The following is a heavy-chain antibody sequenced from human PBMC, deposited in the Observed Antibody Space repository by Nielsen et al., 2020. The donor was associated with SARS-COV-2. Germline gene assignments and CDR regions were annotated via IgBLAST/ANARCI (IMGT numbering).Heavy chain of an antibody. D-gene: IGHD2-15*01. CDR3: ASEVCSGGSCYLYFYGMDV. J-gene: IGHJ6*02. V-gene: IGHV1-69*13. CDR2: LIPIFGTA. CDR1: GVTFSSYA. Sequence: SVKVSCKASGVTFSSYAISWVRQAPGQGLEWMGGLIPIFGTANYAQKFQGRVTITADESTGTAYMELGSLRSEATAVYYFASEVCSGGSCYLYFYGMDVWGQGTTVTVSS.